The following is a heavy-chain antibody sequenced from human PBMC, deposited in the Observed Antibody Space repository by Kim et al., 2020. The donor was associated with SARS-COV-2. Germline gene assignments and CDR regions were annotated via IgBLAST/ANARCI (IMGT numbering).Heavy chain of an antibody. V-gene: IGHV3-49*03. D-gene: IGHD2-15*01. Sequence: GGSLRLSCTASGFTFGDYAMSWFRQAPGKGLEWVGFIRSKAYGGTTEYAASVKGRFTISRDDSKSIAYLQMNSLKTEDTAVYYCTRDAEGYCSGGSCYDYWGQGTLVTVSS. CDR3: TRDAEGYCSGGSCYDY. J-gene: IGHJ4*02. CDR2: IRSKAYGGTT. CDR1: GFTFGDYA.